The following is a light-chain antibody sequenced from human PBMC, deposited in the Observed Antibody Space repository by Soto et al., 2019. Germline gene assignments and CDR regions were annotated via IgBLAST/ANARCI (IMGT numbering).Light chain of an antibody. CDR3: QQYGNSPQT. Sequence: DIVLTQSPGTLSLPPGERDTLSCRASQSLSNNIYLAWYHQKPVQAPRLLIYVTCSRATGMPPSFSASESGTGFTRTISRLEPEDFAVYYCQQYGNSPQTFGQGTKVDIK. CDR1: QSLSNNIY. J-gene: IGKJ1*01. CDR2: VTC. V-gene: IGKV3-20*01.